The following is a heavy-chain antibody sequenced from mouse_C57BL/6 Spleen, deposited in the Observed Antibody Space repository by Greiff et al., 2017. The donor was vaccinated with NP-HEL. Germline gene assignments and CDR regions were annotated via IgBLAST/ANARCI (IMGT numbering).Heavy chain of an antibody. CDR2: IDPATGGT. CDR1: GYTFTDYE. D-gene: IGHD1-1*01. J-gene: IGHJ2*01. CDR3: TRGVDYYGSRGLYFDY. Sequence: QVQLQQPGAELVRPGASVTLSCKASGYTFTDYEMHWVKQTPVHGLEWIGAIDPATGGTAYNQKFKGKATLTVDKSSSTAYMELRSLTSEDSAVYYCTRGVDYYGSRGLYFDYWGQGTTLTVSS. V-gene: IGHV1-15*01.